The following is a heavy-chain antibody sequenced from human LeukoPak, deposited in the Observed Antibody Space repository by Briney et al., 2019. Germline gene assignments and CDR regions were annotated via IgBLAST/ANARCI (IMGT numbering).Heavy chain of an antibody. CDR3: ARRAGVAGRGYFDY. V-gene: IGHV4-39*01. CDR2: IYYSGST. CDR1: GGSISSSSYY. D-gene: IGHD6-19*01. J-gene: IGHJ4*02. Sequence: KASETLSLTCTVSGGSISSSSYYWGWIRQPPGKGLEWIGSIYYSGSTYYNPSLKSRVTISVDTSKNQFSLKLSSVTAADTAVYYCARRAGVAGRGYFDYWGQGTLVTVSS.